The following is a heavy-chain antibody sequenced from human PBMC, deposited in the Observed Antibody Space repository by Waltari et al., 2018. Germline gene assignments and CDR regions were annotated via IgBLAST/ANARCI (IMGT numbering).Heavy chain of an antibody. CDR2: IYSGGST. D-gene: IGHD3-16*02. V-gene: IGHV3-53*02. Sequence: VQLVETGGVLTQPGGSLRLCCAASGSHLSRNYMNWVRQAPGKGLEWVSVIYSGGSTYYADSVKGRFTSSRDNSKNTLYLQMNSLRAEDTAVYYCANTVIQSGWFDPWGQGTLVTVAS. CDR3: ANTVIQSGWFDP. J-gene: IGHJ5*02. CDR1: GSHLSRNY.